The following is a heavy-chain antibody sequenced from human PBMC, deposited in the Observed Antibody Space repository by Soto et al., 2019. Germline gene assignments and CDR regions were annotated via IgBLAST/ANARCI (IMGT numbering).Heavy chain of an antibody. CDR2: IIPIFGTA. CDR1: GGTFSSYA. D-gene: IGHD4-17*01. V-gene: IGHV1-69*13. Sequence: SVEVSCKASGGTFSSYAISWVRQAPGQGLEWMGGIIPIFGTANYAQKFQGRVTITADESTSTAYMELSSLRSEDTAVYYCARRTATVTTRGDWFDPWGQGTLVTVSS. J-gene: IGHJ5*02. CDR3: ARRTATVTTRGDWFDP.